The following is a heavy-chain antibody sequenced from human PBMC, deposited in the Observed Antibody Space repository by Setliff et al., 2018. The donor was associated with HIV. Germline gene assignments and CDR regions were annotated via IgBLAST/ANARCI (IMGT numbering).Heavy chain of an antibody. V-gene: IGHV4-39*01. CDR2: FYYGGST. D-gene: IGHD5-12*01. J-gene: IGHJ4*02. CDR3: ARKSISSGYDYSED. CDR1: GGSMRSRSDY. Sequence: LSLTCTVSGGSMRSRSDYWGWIRQAPGKGLEWIVIFYYGGSTYYNPSLKSRVTISVDTSKNQFSLKLSSVTAADTAVYYCARKSISSGYDYSEDWGQGTLVTVSS.